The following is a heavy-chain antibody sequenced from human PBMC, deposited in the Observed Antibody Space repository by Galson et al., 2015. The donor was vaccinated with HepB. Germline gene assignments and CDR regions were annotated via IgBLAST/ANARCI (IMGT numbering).Heavy chain of an antibody. V-gene: IGHV1-2*02. CDR2: INPNSGGT. Sequence: SVKVSCKASGYTFTGYYMHWVRQAPGQGLEWMGWINPNSGGTDYAQKFQGRVTMTRDTSISTAYMELSRLRSDDTAVYYCARGYCSSTSCTDFDYWGQGTLVTVSS. CDR1: GYTFTGYY. J-gene: IGHJ4*02. CDR3: ARGYCSSTSCTDFDY. D-gene: IGHD2-2*01.